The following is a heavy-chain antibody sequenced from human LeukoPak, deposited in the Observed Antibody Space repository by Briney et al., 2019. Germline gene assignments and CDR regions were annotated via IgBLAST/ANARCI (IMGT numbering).Heavy chain of an antibody. Sequence: GGSLRLSCAASEFTFSAYWMHWVRQAPGKGLVWVSHINSDGSSTTYADSVKGRFTISRDNARNTLYLQMDSMRAEDTAVYYCARDRMVGYYHYGMDVWGQGTTVSVSS. CDR3: ARDRMVGYYHYGMDV. D-gene: IGHD2-8*01. J-gene: IGHJ6*02. V-gene: IGHV3-74*01. CDR2: INSDGSST. CDR1: EFTFSAYW.